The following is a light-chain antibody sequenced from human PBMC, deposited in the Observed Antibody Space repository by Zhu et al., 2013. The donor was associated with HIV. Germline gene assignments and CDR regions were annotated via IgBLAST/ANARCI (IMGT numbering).Light chain of an antibody. CDR1: QSISTY. Sequence: DIQMTQSPSSLSASIGDRVTITCRASQSISTYVNWYQQRPGRAPKLLIYAASNLQSGVPSRLSGAGSGTEFSLTISSLQPEDFAAYYCQQFRNYPTTFAQGTRLEIK. V-gene: IGKV1-39*01. CDR2: AAS. J-gene: IGKJ5*01. CDR3: QQFRNYPTT.